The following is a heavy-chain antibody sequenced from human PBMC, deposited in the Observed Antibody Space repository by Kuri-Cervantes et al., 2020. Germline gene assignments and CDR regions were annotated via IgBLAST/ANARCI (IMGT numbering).Heavy chain of an antibody. V-gene: IGHV3-30*01. Sequence: GGSLRLTCAASGFTFSSYAMHWVRQAPGKGLEWVAVISYDGSNKYYADSVKGRFTISRDNSKNTLYLQMNSLRAEDTAVYFCARGLGYCSGGGCSQWGQGTPVTVSS. CDR3: ARGLGYCSGGGCSQ. CDR2: ISYDGSNK. CDR1: GFTFSSYA. D-gene: IGHD2-15*01. J-gene: IGHJ4*02.